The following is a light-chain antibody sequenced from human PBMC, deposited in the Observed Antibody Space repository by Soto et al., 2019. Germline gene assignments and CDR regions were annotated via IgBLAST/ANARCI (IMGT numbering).Light chain of an antibody. V-gene: IGKV3-20*01. CDR3: QQYGSSPKT. Sequence: PGERVTLSCRASQSVSSYLAWYQQKPGQAPSLLIYGASGRATGIPDRFSGSGSGTDLTLTISRLEPEDFAVYYCQQYGSSPKTFGQGTKVDIK. J-gene: IGKJ1*01. CDR1: QSVSSY. CDR2: GAS.